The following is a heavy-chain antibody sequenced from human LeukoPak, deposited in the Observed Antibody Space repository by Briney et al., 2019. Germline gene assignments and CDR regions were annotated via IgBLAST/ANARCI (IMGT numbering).Heavy chain of an antibody. D-gene: IGHD4-23*01. J-gene: IGHJ4*02. V-gene: IGHV3-53*01. Sequence: GGSLRLSCAASGFTFSDFYMNWVRQAPGKGLEWVSVIYSAGNTYYADSVKGRFTISRDNSKNTVYLQMNSQRAEDTAVYYCARGDDYGGAWYYFDCWGQGTLVTVSS. CDR1: GFTFSDFY. CDR2: IYSAGNT. CDR3: ARGDDYGGAWYYFDC.